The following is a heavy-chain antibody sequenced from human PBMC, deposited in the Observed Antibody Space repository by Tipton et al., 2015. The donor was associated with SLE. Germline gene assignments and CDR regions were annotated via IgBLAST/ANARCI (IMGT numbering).Heavy chain of an antibody. CDR2: VYYSGST. CDR1: GGSISSGGYY. D-gene: IGHD6-13*01. V-gene: IGHV4-39*07. CDR3: ARDRQPYFDY. J-gene: IGHJ4*02. Sequence: TLSLTCTVSGGSISSGGYYWSWIRQPPGKGLEWIGSVYYSGSTYYNPSLKSRVTISVDTSKNQFSLKLSSVTAADTAVYYCARDRQPYFDYWGQGTLVTVSS.